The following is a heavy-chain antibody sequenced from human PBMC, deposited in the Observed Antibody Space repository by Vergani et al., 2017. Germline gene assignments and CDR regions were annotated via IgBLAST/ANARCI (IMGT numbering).Heavy chain of an antibody. Sequence: QVKLQESGPGLLKPSQTLSLTCTVSGESIRSGSHYWSWIRQPAGKGPEWIGHIHTGGSTDLNPSFKSRVSISVDTSKSQSSLKLNSVTVADTAVYYCARSRPYCTSGSCPAIWGQGTLVTVSS. CDR2: IHTGGST. D-gene: IGHD2-15*01. V-gene: IGHV4-61*02. CDR3: ARSRPYCTSGSCPAI. CDR1: GESIRSGSHY. J-gene: IGHJ4*02.